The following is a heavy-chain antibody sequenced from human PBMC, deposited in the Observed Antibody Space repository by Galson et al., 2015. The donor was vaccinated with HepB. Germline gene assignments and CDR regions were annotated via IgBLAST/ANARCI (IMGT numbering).Heavy chain of an antibody. D-gene: IGHD6-13*01. Sequence: ETLSLTCTVSGYSISSGYYWGWIRQPPGKGLEWIGSIYHSGSTYYNPSLKSRVTISVDTSKNQFSLKLSSVTAADTAVYYCARDGVGSWSHDAFDIWGQGTMVTVSS. CDR1: GYSISSGYY. J-gene: IGHJ3*02. V-gene: IGHV4-38-2*02. CDR3: ARDGVGSWSHDAFDI. CDR2: IYHSGST.